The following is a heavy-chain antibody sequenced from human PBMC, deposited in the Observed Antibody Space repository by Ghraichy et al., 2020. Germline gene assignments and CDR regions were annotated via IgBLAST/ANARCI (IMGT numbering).Heavy chain of an antibody. CDR3: ARFFLPPHNKFLEWLSLGYYFDY. CDR2: ISAYNGNT. D-gene: IGHD3-3*01. J-gene: IGHJ4*02. CDR1: GYTFTSYG. V-gene: IGHV1-18*04. Sequence: ASVKVSCKASGYTFTSYGISWVRQAPGQGLEWMGWISAYNGNTNYAQKLQGRVTMTTDTSTSTAYMELRSLRSDDTAVYYCARFFLPPHNKFLEWLSLGYYFDYWGQGTLVTVSS.